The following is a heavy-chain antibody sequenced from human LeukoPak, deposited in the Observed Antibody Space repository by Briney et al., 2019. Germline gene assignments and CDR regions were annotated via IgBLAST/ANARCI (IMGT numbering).Heavy chain of an antibody. V-gene: IGHV1-69*13. J-gene: IGHJ4*02. Sequence: SVKVSCKAPVGSFGRYAIGWVRQAPGQGLEWMGGIVPILGTANYAQKFQGRVTITADDSTGTAYMELTSLRSADTAVYYCARSQGYSYGSSYWGQGTLVTVSS. CDR2: IVPILGTA. CDR1: VGSFGRYA. D-gene: IGHD5-18*01. CDR3: ARSQGYSYGSSY.